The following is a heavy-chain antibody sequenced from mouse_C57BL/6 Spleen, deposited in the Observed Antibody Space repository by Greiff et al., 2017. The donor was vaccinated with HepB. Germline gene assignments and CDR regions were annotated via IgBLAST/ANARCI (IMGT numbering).Heavy chain of an antibody. CDR3: ERQGYYGTFAY. CDR1: EYEFPSHD. CDR2: INSDGGST. V-gene: IGHV5-2*01. D-gene: IGHD2-1*01. Sequence: DVHLVESGGGLVQPGESLKLSCESNEYEFPSHDMSWVRKTPEKRLELVAAINSDGGSTYYPDTMERRFIISRDNTKKTLYLQMSSLRSEDTALYYCERQGYYGTFAYGGQGTLVTVSA. J-gene: IGHJ3*01.